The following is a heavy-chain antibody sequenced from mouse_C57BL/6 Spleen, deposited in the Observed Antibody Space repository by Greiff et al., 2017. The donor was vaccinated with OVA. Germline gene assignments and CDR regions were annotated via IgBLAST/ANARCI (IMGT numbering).Heavy chain of an antibody. CDR1: GFNIKDDY. V-gene: IGHV14-4*01. CDR3: TLDGYYTY. CDR2: IDPENGDT. J-gene: IGHJ3*01. D-gene: IGHD2-3*01. Sequence: EVQLQQSGAELVRPGASVKLSCTASGFNIKDDYMHWVKQRPEQGLEWIGWIDPENGDTEYASKFQGKATITADTSSNTAYLQLSSLTSEDTAVYYCTLDGYYTYWGQGTLVTVSA.